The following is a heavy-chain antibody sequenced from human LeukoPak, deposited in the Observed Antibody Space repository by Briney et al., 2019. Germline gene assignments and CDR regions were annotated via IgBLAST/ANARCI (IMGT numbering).Heavy chain of an antibody. Sequence: SETLSLTCAVYGGSFKTYYWSWIRQPPGKGLEWIGELNHSGTTNYNPSLKSRVTISTDTSKNQLSLKLTSVTAADTAVYYCASSPHATVTKPLFWGQGTLVTVSS. V-gene: IGHV4-34*01. CDR1: GGSFKTYY. CDR3: ASSPHATVTKPLF. J-gene: IGHJ1*01. CDR2: LNHSGTT. D-gene: IGHD4-17*01.